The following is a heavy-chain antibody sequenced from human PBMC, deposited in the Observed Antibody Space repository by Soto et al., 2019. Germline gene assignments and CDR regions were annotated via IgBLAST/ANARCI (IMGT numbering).Heavy chain of an antibody. D-gene: IGHD2-21*02. Sequence: QVQLVQSGAEVKKPGSSVKVSCKASGGTFSSYAISWVRQAPGQGLEWLGGIIPIFGTANYEQKFQGRVTITADESTSTAYMELSSLRSEDTAVYYCARREYCGGDCSNYYYGMDVWGQGTTVTVSS. V-gene: IGHV1-69*01. CDR2: IIPIFGTA. CDR3: ARREYCGGDCSNYYYGMDV. J-gene: IGHJ6*02. CDR1: GGTFSSYA.